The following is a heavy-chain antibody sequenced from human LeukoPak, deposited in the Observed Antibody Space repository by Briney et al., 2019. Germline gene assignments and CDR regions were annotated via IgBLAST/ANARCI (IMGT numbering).Heavy chain of an antibody. CDR2: ILNDGSQE. V-gene: IGHV3-33*01. D-gene: IGHD3-16*01. CDR1: GFTFSSYG. J-gene: IGHJ3*02. Sequence: GRSLRLSCAASGFTFSSYGMHWVRQAPGKGLEWVAVILNDGSQEKYADSVKGRFTISRDNSKNTLFLQMNSLRAEDTAGYYCARDDALGDNALDIWGQGTMVNVSS. CDR3: ARDDALGDNALDI.